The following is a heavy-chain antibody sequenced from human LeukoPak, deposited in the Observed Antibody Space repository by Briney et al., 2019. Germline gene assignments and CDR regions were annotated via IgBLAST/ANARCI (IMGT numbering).Heavy chain of an antibody. J-gene: IGHJ3*02. CDR2: ISSSSSYI. CDR1: GFTFGDYA. D-gene: IGHD3-22*01. CDR3: ARADYDSSGPDAFDI. V-gene: IGHV3-21*01. Sequence: GGSLRLSCTASGFTFGDYAMTWVRQAPGKGLEWVSSISSSSSYIYYADSVKGRFTISRDNAKNSLYLQMNSLRAEDTAVYYCARADYDSSGPDAFDIWGQGTMVTVSS.